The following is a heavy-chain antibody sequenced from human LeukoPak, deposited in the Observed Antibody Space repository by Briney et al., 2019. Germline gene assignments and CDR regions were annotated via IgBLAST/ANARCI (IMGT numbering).Heavy chain of an antibody. CDR2: ISAYNGNT. CDR1: GGTFSSYA. D-gene: IGHD2-15*01. Sequence: ASVKVSCKASGGTFSSYAISWVRQAPGQGLEWMGWISAYNGNTNYARKLQGRVTMTEDTSTDTAYMELSSLRSEDTAVYYCATSGVVVVAGDTYYGMDVWGQGTTVTVSS. J-gene: IGHJ6*02. V-gene: IGHV1-18*01. CDR3: ATSGVVVVAGDTYYGMDV.